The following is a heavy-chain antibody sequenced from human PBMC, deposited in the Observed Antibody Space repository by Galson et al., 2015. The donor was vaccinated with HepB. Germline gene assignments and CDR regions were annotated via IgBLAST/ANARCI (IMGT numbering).Heavy chain of an antibody. V-gene: IGHV3-23*01. J-gene: IGHJ4*02. Sequence: SLRLSCAASGFTFGNYAMSWVRQAPGKGLEWVSTISGGGEGTYYADSAQGRFTISRDNSKNTLYLQMSSLRAEDTAVYYCGNTGSYGDYRKIDYWGQGTLVTVSS. D-gene: IGHD4-17*01. CDR2: ISGGGEGT. CDR3: GNTGSYGDYRKIDY. CDR1: GFTFGNYA.